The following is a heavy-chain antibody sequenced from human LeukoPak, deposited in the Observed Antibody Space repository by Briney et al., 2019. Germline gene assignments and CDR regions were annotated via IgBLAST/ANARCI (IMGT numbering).Heavy chain of an antibody. CDR1: GGSISSYY. D-gene: IGHD6-19*01. J-gene: IGHJ5*02. V-gene: IGHV4-59*01. CDR2: IYYSGST. Sequence: SETLSLTCTVSGGSISSYYWSWIRQPPGKGLEWIGYIYYSGSTNYNPSLKSRVTISVDTSKNQFSLKLSSVTAADTAVYYCARGTAVAGPAVAPWGQGTLVTVSS. CDR3: ARGTAVAGPAVAP.